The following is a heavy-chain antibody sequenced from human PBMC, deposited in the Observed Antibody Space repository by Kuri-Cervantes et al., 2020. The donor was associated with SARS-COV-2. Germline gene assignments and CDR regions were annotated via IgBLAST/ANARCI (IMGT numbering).Heavy chain of an antibody. J-gene: IGHJ2*01. D-gene: IGHD3-22*01. CDR3: ARDLDGYYYARSGYYFGRAPPKHWHFDL. CDR1: GFTFSNYW. CDR2: IKQDGSEK. Sequence: GGSLRLSRAASGFTFSNYWMSWVRQSPGKGLEWVANIKQDGSEKYYVDSVKGRFIISRDNAKNSLYLQMNSLRAEDTAVYYCARDLDGYYYARSGYYFGRAPPKHWHFDLWGRGTLVTVSS. V-gene: IGHV3-7*04.